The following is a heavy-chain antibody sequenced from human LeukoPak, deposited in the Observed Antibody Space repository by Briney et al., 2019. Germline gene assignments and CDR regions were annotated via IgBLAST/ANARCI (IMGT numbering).Heavy chain of an antibody. CDR2: IYYSGST. J-gene: IGHJ4*02. V-gene: IGHV4-30-4*08. D-gene: IGHD3-22*01. CDR3: ARDPYDSSGYYDY. Sequence: PSETLSLTCTVSGGSISSGDYYWRWIRQPPGKGLEWIGYIYYSGSTYYNPSLKSRVTISVDTSKNQFSLKLSSVTAADTAVYYCARDPYDSSGYYDYWGQGTLVTVSS. CDR1: GGSISSGDYY.